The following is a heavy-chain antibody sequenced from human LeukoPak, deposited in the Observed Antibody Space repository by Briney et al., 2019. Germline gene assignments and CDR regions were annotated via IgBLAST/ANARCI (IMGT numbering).Heavy chain of an antibody. J-gene: IGHJ4*02. CDR2: ISAYNGNT. V-gene: IGHV1-18*01. Sequence: ASVKVSCKASGYTFTSYGISWVRQAPGQGGEGMGWISAYNGNTNYAQKLQGRVTMTTDTSTSTAYMELRSLRSDDTAVYYCARVYYYDSSGYLSYYFDYWGQGTLVTVSS. CDR3: ARVYYYDSSGYLSYYFDY. D-gene: IGHD3-22*01. CDR1: GYTFTSYG.